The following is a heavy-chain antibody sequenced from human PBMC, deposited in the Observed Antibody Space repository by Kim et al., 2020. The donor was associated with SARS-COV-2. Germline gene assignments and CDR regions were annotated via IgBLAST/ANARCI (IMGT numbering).Heavy chain of an antibody. J-gene: IGHJ4*02. CDR3: ARGAIVLVVYAISFDY. Sequence: SGKGRFTISRDNAKNSLYLQMNSLRAEDTAVYYCARGAIVLVVYAISFDYWGQGTLVTVSS. D-gene: IGHD2-8*02. V-gene: IGHV3-11*01.